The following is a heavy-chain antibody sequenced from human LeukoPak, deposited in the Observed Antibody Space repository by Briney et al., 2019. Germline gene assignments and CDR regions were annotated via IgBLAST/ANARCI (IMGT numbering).Heavy chain of an antibody. V-gene: IGHV4-59*01. J-gene: IGHJ4*02. CDR3: ARHGGGAMTQSYFDY. Sequence: PSETLSLTCTVSGGSISSYFWSWIRQPPGKGLEWIGYIYYSGSTNYNPSLKSRVTISVDTSKNQFSLKLSSVTAADTAVYYCARHGGGAMTQSYFDYWGQGTLVTVSS. CDR2: IYYSGST. CDR1: GGSISSYF. D-gene: IGHD2-2*01.